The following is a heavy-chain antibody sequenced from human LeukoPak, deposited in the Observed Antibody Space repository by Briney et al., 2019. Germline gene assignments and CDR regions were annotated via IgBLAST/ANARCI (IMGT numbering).Heavy chain of an antibody. CDR2: ISSSGSTI. CDR3: ARGGTNYYYMDV. CDR1: GFIFSSYS. Sequence: GGSLRLSCAASGFIFSSYSMNWVRQAPGKGLEWVSYISSSGSTIYYADSVKGRFTISRDNAKNSLYLQMNSLRAEDTAVYYCARGGTNYYYMDVWGNGTTVTVSS. J-gene: IGHJ6*03. V-gene: IGHV3-48*01.